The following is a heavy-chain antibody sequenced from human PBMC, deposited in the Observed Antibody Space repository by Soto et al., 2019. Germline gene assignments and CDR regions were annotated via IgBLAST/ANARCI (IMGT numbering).Heavy chain of an antibody. CDR1: GFNLSHPW. D-gene: IGHD3-9*01. CDR2: IKSKTDGGTA. V-gene: IGHV3-15*01. Sequence: GGSLRLSCVASGFNLSHPWMTWVRQAAGKGLEWVSRIKSKTDGGTADYAAPVKGRATISRDDSKNTVYLQMNSLKTEDTAVYYCTTGIYYDILTGYHNVAYWGQGALVTVSS. J-gene: IGHJ4*02. CDR3: TTGIYYDILTGYHNVAY.